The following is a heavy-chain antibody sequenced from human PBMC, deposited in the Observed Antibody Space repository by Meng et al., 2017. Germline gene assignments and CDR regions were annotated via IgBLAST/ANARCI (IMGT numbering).Heavy chain of an antibody. J-gene: IGHJ4*02. CDR1: GYTFSRDG. V-gene: IGHV3-33*01. Sequence: VQLVEAGGGVVQLGRSLRLSCAASGYTFSRDGMHWVRQAQGKGLEWVAVIWYDGSNKYYADSVKGRFTISRDNSKNTLYLQMNSLRAEDTAVYYCARGFLWFGEDVDYWGQGTLVTVSS. CDR2: IWYDGSNK. D-gene: IGHD3-10*01. CDR3: ARGFLWFGEDVDY.